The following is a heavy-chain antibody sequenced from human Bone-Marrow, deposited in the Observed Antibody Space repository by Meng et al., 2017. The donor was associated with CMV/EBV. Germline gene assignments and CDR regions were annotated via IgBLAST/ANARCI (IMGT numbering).Heavy chain of an antibody. Sequence: ASVKVSCKASRYTFTGYYMHWVRQAPGQGLEWMGWINPNSGGTNYAQKFQGRVTMTRDTSISTAYMELSRLRSDDTAVYYCARLPGIAVAATLADYYFDYWGQGTLVTVSS. D-gene: IGHD6-19*01. CDR3: ARLPGIAVAATLADYYFDY. CDR1: RYTFTGYY. CDR2: INPNSGGT. J-gene: IGHJ4*02. V-gene: IGHV1-2*02.